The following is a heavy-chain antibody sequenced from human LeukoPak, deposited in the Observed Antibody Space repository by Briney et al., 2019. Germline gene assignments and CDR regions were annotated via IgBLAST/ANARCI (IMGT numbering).Heavy chain of an antibody. CDR1: GFTFDDYA. CDR2: ISWNSGSI. D-gene: IGHD3-10*01. V-gene: IGHV3-9*01. Sequence: GGSLRLSCAASGFTFDDYAMHWVRQAPGKGLEWVSGISWNSGSIGYADSVKGRFTISRDNAKNSLYLQMNSLRAEDTALYYCAKGFDYYGSGSYWNYWGQGTLVTVSS. CDR3: AKGFDYYGSGSYWNY. J-gene: IGHJ4*02.